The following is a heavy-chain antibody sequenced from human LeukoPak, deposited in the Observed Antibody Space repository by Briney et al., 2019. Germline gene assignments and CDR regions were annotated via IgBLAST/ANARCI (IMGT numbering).Heavy chain of an antibody. V-gene: IGHV3-30*04. CDR1: GFTFSSYA. J-gene: IGHJ6*03. CDR2: ISYDGSNK. D-gene: IGHD6-6*01. Sequence: GGSLRLSCAASGFTFSSYAMNGVGQAPGKGVEGGEGISYDGSNKYYADSVNGRFTISRDNAKNTLYLQMNSLRAEDTAVYYCARDTVLYYYYYMDVWGKGTTVTVSS. CDR3: ARDTVLYYYYYMDV.